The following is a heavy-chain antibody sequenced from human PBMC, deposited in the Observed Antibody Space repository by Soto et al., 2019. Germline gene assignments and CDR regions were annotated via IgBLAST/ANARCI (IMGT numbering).Heavy chain of an antibody. CDR1: GFSLTTDGGG. Sequence: QITLKESGPTLVKPTQTPTLTCSFSGFSLTTDGGGVGWGRQPPGEAPEGLALIYWDDDERYSPSLKTRLTITKDPSKNQVVLIMTNMDPVDTATYYCAHSRNLITEDAQVGDFDYWGQGTLVTVSS. CDR2: IYWDDDE. V-gene: IGHV2-5*02. D-gene: IGHD3-10*01. CDR3: AHSRNLITEDAQVGDFDY. J-gene: IGHJ4*02.